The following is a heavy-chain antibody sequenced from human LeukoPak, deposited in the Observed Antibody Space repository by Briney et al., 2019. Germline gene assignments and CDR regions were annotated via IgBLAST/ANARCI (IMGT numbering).Heavy chain of an antibody. CDR1: GFTVSSYG. CDR2: IRYDGSNK. D-gene: IGHD2-2*02. J-gene: IGHJ4*02. Sequence: GGSLRLSCAASGFTVSSYGMHWVRQAPGKGLEWVAFIRYDGSNKYYADSVKGRFTISRDNSKNTLYLQMNSLRAEDTAVYYCAKDSYTRVVPAAILDYWGQGTLVTVSS. V-gene: IGHV3-30*02. CDR3: AKDSYTRVVPAAILDY.